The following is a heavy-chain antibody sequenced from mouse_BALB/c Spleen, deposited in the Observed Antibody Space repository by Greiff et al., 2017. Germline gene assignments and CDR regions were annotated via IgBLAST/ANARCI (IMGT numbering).Heavy chain of an antibody. CDR2: IYPSDSYT. CDR1: GYTFTSYW. J-gene: IGHJ3*01. D-gene: IGHD2-2*01. Sequence: VQLQQSGAELVRPGASVKLSCKASGYTFTSYWINWVKQRPGQGLEWIGNIYPSDSYTNYNQKFKDKATLTVDKSSSTAYMQLSSPTSEDSAVYYCTRGYDGGAWFAYWGQGTLVTVSA. V-gene: IGHV1-69*02. CDR3: TRGYDGGAWFAY.